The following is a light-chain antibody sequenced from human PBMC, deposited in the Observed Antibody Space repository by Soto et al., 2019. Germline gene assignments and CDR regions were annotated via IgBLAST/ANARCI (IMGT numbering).Light chain of an antibody. CDR3: CSYAGSSTYV. CDR2: EGS. CDR1: SSDVGTFNF. V-gene: IGLV2-23*01. Sequence: QSALTQPRSVSGSPGQSVTISCTGTSSDVGTFNFVSWYQHHPGKAPKLMIYEGSKRPSGVSNRFSGSKSGNTASLTISGLQAEDEADYYCCSYAGSSTYVFGTGTKLTVL. J-gene: IGLJ1*01.